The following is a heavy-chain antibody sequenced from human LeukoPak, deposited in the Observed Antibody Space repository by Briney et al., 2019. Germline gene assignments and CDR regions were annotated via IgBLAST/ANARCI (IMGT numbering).Heavy chain of an antibody. Sequence: GGSLRLSCAASGFTFRNYGMNWVRQAPGKGLEWVSGINWNGGSTGYADSVKGRFTISRDNAKNSLYLQMNSLRAEDTALYYCVCSGSYHWFDPWGQGTLVTVSS. V-gene: IGHV3-20*04. CDR3: VCSGSYHWFDP. CDR1: GFTFRNYG. D-gene: IGHD3-10*02. CDR2: INWNGGST. J-gene: IGHJ5*02.